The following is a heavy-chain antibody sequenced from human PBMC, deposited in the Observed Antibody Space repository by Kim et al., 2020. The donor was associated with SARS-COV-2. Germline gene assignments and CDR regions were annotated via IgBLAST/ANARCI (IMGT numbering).Heavy chain of an antibody. CDR2: ISGSGGST. V-gene: IGHV3-23*01. CDR1: GFTFSSYA. CDR3: AKTYDPHYDFIRSFDY. D-gene: IGHD3-3*01. J-gene: IGHJ4*02. Sequence: GGSLRLSCAASGFTFSSYAMSWVRQAPGKGLEWVSAISGSGGSTYYADSVKGRFTISRDNSKNTLYLQMNSLRAEDTAVYYCAKTYDPHYDFIRSFDYWGQGTLVTVSS.